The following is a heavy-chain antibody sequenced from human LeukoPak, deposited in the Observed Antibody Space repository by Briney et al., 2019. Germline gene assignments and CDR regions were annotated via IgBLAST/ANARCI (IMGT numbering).Heavy chain of an antibody. Sequence: SETLSLTCTVSGGSISSYYWSWIRQPPAKGLERIGYIYTSGSTNYNPSLKSRVTISVDTSKNQFSLKLSSVTAADTAVYYCARSGDSSSSFFDYWGQGTLVTASS. J-gene: IGHJ4*02. D-gene: IGHD6-6*01. V-gene: IGHV4-4*09. CDR2: IYTSGST. CDR3: ARSGDSSSSFFDY. CDR1: GGSISSYY.